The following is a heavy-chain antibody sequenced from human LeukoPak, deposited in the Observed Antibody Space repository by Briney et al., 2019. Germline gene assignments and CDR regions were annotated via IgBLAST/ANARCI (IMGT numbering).Heavy chain of an antibody. D-gene: IGHD6-19*01. CDR1: GFTFSSYA. Sequence: TGGSLRLSCAASGFTFSSYAMSWVRQAPGKGLEWVSAISSGGSTYYADSVKGRFTISRDNSKNTLFLQMNSLRGEDTAMYYCARVQGGGYRTADYWGQGTLVTVSS. CDR2: ISSGGST. CDR3: ARVQGGGYRTADY. V-gene: IGHV3-23*01. J-gene: IGHJ4*02.